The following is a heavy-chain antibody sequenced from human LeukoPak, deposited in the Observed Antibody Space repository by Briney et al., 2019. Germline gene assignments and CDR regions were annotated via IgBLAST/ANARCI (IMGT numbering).Heavy chain of an antibody. CDR3: VRTYGYCSSTSCYVFDY. V-gene: IGHV3-64D*09. CDR2: ISSNGGST. Sequence: GGSLRLSCSASGFTFSYYAMHWVRQAPGQGLAYVSAISSNGGSTYYADSVKGRFTISRDNSKNTPYLQMSSLRAEDTAVYYCVRTYGYCSSTSCYVFDYWGQGTLVTVSS. CDR1: GFTFSYYA. J-gene: IGHJ4*02. D-gene: IGHD2-2*01.